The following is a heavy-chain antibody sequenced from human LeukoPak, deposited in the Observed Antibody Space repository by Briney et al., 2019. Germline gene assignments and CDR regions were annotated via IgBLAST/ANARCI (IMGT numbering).Heavy chain of an antibody. CDR2: IYYSGST. CDR1: GGSISSYY. Sequence: PSETLSLTCTVSGGSISSYYWSWIRQPPGKGLEWIGYIYYSGSTNYNPSLKSRVTVSVDTSKNQFSLELSSVTAADTAVYYCARVGGTLCSSTASGGSCYDYWGQGTLVTVSS. J-gene: IGHJ4*02. V-gene: IGHV4-59*01. CDR3: ARVGGTLCSSTASGGSCYDY. D-gene: IGHD2-15*01.